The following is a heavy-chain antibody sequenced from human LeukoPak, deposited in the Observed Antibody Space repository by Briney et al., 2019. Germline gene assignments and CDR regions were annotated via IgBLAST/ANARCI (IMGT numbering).Heavy chain of an antibody. D-gene: IGHD3-22*01. CDR3: PRKHPPNDYYENRGYYFDY. CDR2: IYSGGST. Sequence: PGGSLRLSCAASGFTVSSNYMSWVRQAPGKGLEWVSVIYSGGSTYYADSVKGRFTISRDNSKNTLYLQMNSLRAEDTAVYYCPRKHPPNDYYENRGYYFDYGGQGTLVTVPP. J-gene: IGHJ4*02. CDR1: GFTVSSNY. V-gene: IGHV3-66*02.